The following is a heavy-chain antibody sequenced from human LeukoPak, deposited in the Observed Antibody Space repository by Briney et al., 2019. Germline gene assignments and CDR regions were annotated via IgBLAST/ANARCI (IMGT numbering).Heavy chain of an antibody. CDR3: ARQVEMATLDAFDI. CDR1: GGSISSGSYY. Sequence: SETLSLTCTVSGGSISSGSYYWSWIRQPAGKGLEWIGRIYTSGSTNYNPSLKSRVTISVDTSKNQFSLKLSSVTAADTAVYYCARQVEMATLDAFDIWGQGTMVTVSS. V-gene: IGHV4-61*02. D-gene: IGHD5-24*01. J-gene: IGHJ3*02. CDR2: IYTSGST.